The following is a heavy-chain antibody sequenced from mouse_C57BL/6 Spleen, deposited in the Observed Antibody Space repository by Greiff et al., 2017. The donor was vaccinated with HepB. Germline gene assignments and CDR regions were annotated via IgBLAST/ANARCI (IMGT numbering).Heavy chain of an antibody. CDR1: GFTFSSYA. D-gene: IGHD2-12*01. V-gene: IGHV5-4*01. J-gene: IGHJ4*01. CDR2: ISDGGSYT. CDR3: ARDHTRAMDY. Sequence: DVMLVESGGGLVKPGGSLKLSCAASGFTFSSYAMSWVRQTPEKRLEWVATISDGGSYTYYPDNVKGRFTISRDNAKNNLYLQMSHLKSEDTAMYYCARDHTRAMDYWGQGTSVTVSS.